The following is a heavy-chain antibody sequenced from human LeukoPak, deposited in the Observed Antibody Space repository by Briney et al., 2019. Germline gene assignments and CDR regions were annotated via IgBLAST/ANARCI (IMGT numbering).Heavy chain of an antibody. CDR3: ARGLRYYGSGSYTHFDY. V-gene: IGHV4-30-2*01. D-gene: IGHD3-10*01. Sequence: SETLSLTCAVSGGSVTNGAYSWSWIRQPPGKGLDWIGYIYHSGSAYYHPSLTSRVTISLDRSKNQSSLKVTSVTAGDTAVYFCARGLRYYGSGSYTHFDYWGQGSLVTVSS. CDR2: IYHSGSA. CDR1: GGSVTNGAYS. J-gene: IGHJ4*02.